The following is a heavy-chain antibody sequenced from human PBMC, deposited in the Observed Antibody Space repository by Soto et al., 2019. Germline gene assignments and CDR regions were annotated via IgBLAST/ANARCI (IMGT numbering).Heavy chain of an antibody. Sequence: SETLSLTCAVYGGSFSGYYWSWIRQPPWKGLEWIGEINHTGITNYNPSLKSRVTMSVDTSKYQFSLNLTSLTDADTAIYYCAGGNWYYEYWGQGTLVTVSS. CDR2: INHTGIT. CDR3: AGGNWYYEY. V-gene: IGHV4-34*01. J-gene: IGHJ4*02. CDR1: GGSFSGYY. D-gene: IGHD1-20*01.